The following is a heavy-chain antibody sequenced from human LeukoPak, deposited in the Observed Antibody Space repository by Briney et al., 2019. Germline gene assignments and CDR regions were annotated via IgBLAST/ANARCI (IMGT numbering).Heavy chain of an antibody. CDR2: MNPNSGNT. CDR3: AKQGGYSSSWKKRFDP. CDR1: GYTFTGYY. D-gene: IGHD6-13*01. J-gene: IGHJ5*02. Sequence: GSVKVSCKASGYTFTGYYMHWVRQAPGQGLEWVGWMNPNSGNTGYAQKFQGRVTMTRNTSISTAYMELSSLRSEDTAVYYCAKQGGYSSSWKKRFDPWGQGTLVTVSS. V-gene: IGHV1-8*02.